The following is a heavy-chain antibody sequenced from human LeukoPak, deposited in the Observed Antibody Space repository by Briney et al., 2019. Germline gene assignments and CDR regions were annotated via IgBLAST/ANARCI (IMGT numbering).Heavy chain of an antibody. CDR2: IYHSGST. CDR1: GGSISSSNW. V-gene: IGHV4-4*02. Sequence: SETLSLTCAVSGGSISSSNWWSWVRQPPGKGLEWIGEIYHSGSTSYNPSLKSRVTISVDTSKNQFSLKLSSVTAADTAVYFCARGPYSYDSSGAFDIWGQGTMVTVSS. D-gene: IGHD3-22*01. CDR3: ARGPYSYDSSGAFDI. J-gene: IGHJ3*02.